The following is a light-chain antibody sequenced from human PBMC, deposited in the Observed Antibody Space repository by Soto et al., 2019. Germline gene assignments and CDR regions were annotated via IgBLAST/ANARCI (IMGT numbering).Light chain of an antibody. V-gene: IGLV2-14*01. CDR3: SSYTSISTLVV. J-gene: IGLJ2*01. CDR2: DVS. Sequence: QSALTQPASVSGSPGQSITISCTGTSRDVGGYNYVSWYQQHPGKAPKLMIYDVSNRPSGVSNRFSGSKSGNTASLTISGLQAEDEADYYCSSYTSISTLVVFGGGTKVTVL. CDR1: SRDVGGYNY.